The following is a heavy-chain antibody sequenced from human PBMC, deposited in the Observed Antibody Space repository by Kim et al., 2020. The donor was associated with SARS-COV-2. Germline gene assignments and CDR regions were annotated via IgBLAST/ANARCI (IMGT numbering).Heavy chain of an antibody. D-gene: IGHD1-26*01. V-gene: IGHV3-20*04. Sequence: GGSLRLSCAASGFAFRQYGMSWVRQGPGKGLEWVAGIISYGGSTDYADSVKGRFTISRDNSREYLYLQMSSLRDDDTAFYYCVKGDIGAPSDTWGQGTLVTVSP. CDR2: IISYGGST. CDR3: VKGDIGAPSDT. CDR1: GFAFRQYG. J-gene: IGHJ5*02.